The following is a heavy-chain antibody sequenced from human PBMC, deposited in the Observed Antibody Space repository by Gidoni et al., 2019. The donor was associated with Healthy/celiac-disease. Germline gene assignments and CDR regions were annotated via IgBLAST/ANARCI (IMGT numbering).Heavy chain of an antibody. CDR1: GLTFDDYA. Sequence: EVQLVESGGGLVQPGRSLRLSCAASGLTFDDYAMHWVRQAPGKGLEWVSGISWNSGSIGYADSVKGRFTIARDNAKNSLYLQMNSLRAEDTALYYCAKDIGWELRGGYFDYWGQGTLVTVSS. V-gene: IGHV3-9*01. D-gene: IGHD1-26*01. CDR2: ISWNSGSI. CDR3: AKDIGWELRGGYFDY. J-gene: IGHJ4*02.